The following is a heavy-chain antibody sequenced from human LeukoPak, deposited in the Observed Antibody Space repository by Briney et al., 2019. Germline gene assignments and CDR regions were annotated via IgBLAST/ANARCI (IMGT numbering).Heavy chain of an antibody. CDR2: IYYSGGT. CDR1: GFTFSSYAMH. D-gene: IGHD4-11*01. J-gene: IGHJ4*02. CDR3: ARRSMTTVDY. V-gene: IGHV4-39*01. Sequence: GSLRLSCAASGFTFSSYAMHWVRQPPGKGLEWIGSIYYSGGTYYNPSLKSRVTISVGTSKNQISLKMSSVTAADTAVYYCARRSMTTVDYWGQGTLVTVSS.